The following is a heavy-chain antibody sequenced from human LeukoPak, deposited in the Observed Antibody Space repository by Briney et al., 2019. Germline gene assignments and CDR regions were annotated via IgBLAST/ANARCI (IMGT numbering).Heavy chain of an antibody. CDR1: GFTFSSYS. CDR2: ISSSSSYI. J-gene: IGHJ4*02. D-gene: IGHD6-19*01. Sequence: GGSLRLSCAASGFTFSSYSMNWVRQAPGKGLEWVSSISSSSSYIYYADSVKGRFTISRDNAKNSLYLQMNSLRAEDTAVYYCARVRAVAGNRGPLDYWGQGTLVTVSS. V-gene: IGHV3-21*01. CDR3: ARVRAVAGNRGPLDY.